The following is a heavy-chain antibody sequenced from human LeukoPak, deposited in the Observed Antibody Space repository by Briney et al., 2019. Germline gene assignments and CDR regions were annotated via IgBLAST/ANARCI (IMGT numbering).Heavy chain of an antibody. V-gene: IGHV1-2*02. CDR3: ARGYYYDSSGYPNHDY. Sequence: ASVKVSCKASGYTFTGYYMHWVRQAPGQGLEWMRWINPNSGGTNYAQKFQGRVTMTRDTSISTAYMELSRLRSDDTAVYYCARGYYYDSSGYPNHDYWGQGTLVTVSS. CDR2: INPNSGGT. D-gene: IGHD3-22*01. J-gene: IGHJ4*02. CDR1: GYTFTGYY.